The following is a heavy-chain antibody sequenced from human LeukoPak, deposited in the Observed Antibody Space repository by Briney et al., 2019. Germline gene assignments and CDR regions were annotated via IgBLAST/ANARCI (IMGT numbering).Heavy chain of an antibody. CDR3: ASSNWNYPTY. CDR1: GGSISSYY. CDR2: IYYSGST. D-gene: IGHD1-7*01. J-gene: IGHJ4*02. Sequence: SETLSLTCTVSGGSISSYYWSWIRQPPGKGREWIGYIYYSGSTNYNPSLKSRVTISVDTSKNQFSLKLSSVTAADAAVYYCASSNWNYPTYWGQRTLVTVSS. V-gene: IGHV4-59*01.